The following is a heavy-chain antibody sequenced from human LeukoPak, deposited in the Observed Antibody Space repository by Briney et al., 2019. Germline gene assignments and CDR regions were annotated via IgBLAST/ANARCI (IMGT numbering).Heavy chain of an antibody. Sequence: SSETLSLTCTVSGGSISSYYWSWIRQPPGKGLEWIGYIYYSGSTNYNPSLKSRVTISVDTSKNQFSLKLSSVTAADTAVYYCAREGPMVTTSAFDIWGQGTMVTVSS. V-gene: IGHV4-59*01. CDR1: GGSISSYY. D-gene: IGHD4-17*01. CDR2: IYYSGST. CDR3: AREGPMVTTSAFDI. J-gene: IGHJ3*02.